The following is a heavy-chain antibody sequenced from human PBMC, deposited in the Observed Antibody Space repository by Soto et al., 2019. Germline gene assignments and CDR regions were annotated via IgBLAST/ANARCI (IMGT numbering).Heavy chain of an antibody. D-gene: IGHD4-17*01. V-gene: IGHV1-8*01. CDR1: GYTFTSYD. Sequence: GASVKVSCKASGYTFTSYDINWVRQATGQGLEWMGWMNPNSVNTGYAQKFQGRVTMTRNTSISTAYMELSSLRSEGTAVYYCARSTNDYGDRHWGQGTLVTVSS. J-gene: IGHJ4*02. CDR3: ARSTNDYGDRH. CDR2: MNPNSVNT.